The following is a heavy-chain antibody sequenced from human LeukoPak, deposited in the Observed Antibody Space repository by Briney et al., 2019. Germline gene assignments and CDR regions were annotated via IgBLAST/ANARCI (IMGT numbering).Heavy chain of an antibody. J-gene: IGHJ3*02. D-gene: IGHD3-22*01. V-gene: IGHV4-38-2*01. CDR3: ASYYDSSGYWNAFDI. Sequence: SETLSLTCAVSGYSISSGYYWGWIRQPPGKGLEWIGSIYHSGSTYYNPSLKSRVTISVDTSKNQFSLKLSSVTAADTAVYYCASYYDSSGYWNAFDIWGQGTMVTVSS. CDR2: IYHSGST. CDR1: GYSISSGYY.